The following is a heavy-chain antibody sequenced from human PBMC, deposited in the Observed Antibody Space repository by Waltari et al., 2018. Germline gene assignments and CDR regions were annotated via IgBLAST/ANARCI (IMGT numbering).Heavy chain of an antibody. D-gene: IGHD3-3*01. CDR1: GGSISSYY. CDR2: IYYSGST. CDR3: ARGTLFNYDFWSGYYTSTYFDY. Sequence: QVQLQESGPGLVKPSETLSLTCTVSGGSISSYYWSWIRQPPGKGLEWIGYIYYSGSTNYNPSLKSRGTISVDTSKNQFSLKLSSVTAADTAVYYCARGTLFNYDFWSGYYTSTYFDYWGQGTLVTVSS. V-gene: IGHV4-59*01. J-gene: IGHJ4*02.